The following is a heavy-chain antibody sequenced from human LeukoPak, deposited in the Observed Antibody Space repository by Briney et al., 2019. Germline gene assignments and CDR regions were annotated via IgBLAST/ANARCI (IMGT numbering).Heavy chain of an antibody. CDR1: GFTFSTYW. V-gene: IGHV3-23*01. CDR2: IGGRGGST. CDR3: GKEGGA. Sequence: GGSLRLSCAASGFTFSTYWMSWVRQAPGKGLEWVSAIGGRGGSTYYADSLEGRFTIARDYSKDMVYLQMNSLKVEDTAIYYCGKEGGAWGQGTKVTVSS. D-gene: IGHD3-16*01. J-gene: IGHJ5*02.